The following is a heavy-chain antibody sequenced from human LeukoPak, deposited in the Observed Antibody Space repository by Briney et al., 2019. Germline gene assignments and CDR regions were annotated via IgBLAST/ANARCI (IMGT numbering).Heavy chain of an antibody. CDR2: IYYSGST. D-gene: IGHD3-22*01. V-gene: IGHV4-59*01. Sequence: SETLSLTCTVSGGSISSYYWSWIRQPPGKGLEWIGYIYYSGSTNYNPSLKSRVTISVDTSKNQFSLKLGSVTAADTAVYYCAREAHYYYDSSGYYLTAHDAFDIWGQGTMVTVSS. CDR3: AREAHYYYDSSGYYLTAHDAFDI. J-gene: IGHJ3*02. CDR1: GGSISSYY.